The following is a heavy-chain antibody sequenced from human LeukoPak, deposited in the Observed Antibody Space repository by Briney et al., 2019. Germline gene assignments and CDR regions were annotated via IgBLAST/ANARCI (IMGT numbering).Heavy chain of an antibody. CDR3: AKDRWIQLWDGFDY. D-gene: IGHD5-18*01. J-gene: IGHJ4*02. V-gene: IGHV3-20*04. CDR1: GFSFDDYD. Sequence: GGSLRLSCAASGFSFDDYDMTWVRQAPGKGLEWVSSINWNGDRTGYADSVKGRFTMSRDNAKKSLFLQMNSLRAEDTAVYYCAKDRWIQLWDGFDYWGQGTLVTVSS. CDR2: INWNGDRT.